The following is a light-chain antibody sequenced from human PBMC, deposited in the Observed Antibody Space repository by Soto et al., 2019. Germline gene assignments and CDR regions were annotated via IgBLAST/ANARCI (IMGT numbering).Light chain of an antibody. CDR3: QQYGSSPLT. CDR2: RAS. V-gene: IGKV3-20*01. CDR1: QSVSSDY. Sequence: EIVLTQSPGTLYLSPGERATLSCRASQSVSSDYLAWYQQKPGQTPKVLIYRASSRATGITERFSGSGSGTDFTLTISRLEPKYFGVYFCQQYGSSPLTFGGGTKVEIK. J-gene: IGKJ4*01.